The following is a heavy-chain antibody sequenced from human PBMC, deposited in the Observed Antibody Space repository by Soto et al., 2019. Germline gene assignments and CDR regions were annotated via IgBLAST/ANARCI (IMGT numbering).Heavy chain of an antibody. V-gene: IGHV4-38-2*02. CDR2: IYHSGSK. D-gene: IGHD2-15*01. Sequence: ASETLSLTCIVSGYSITNGYYWAWIRQLPGKGLEWIGSIYHSGSKYSNPSLKGRAAISVDTSKNHFSLNLSSVTAADTAVYYCARDKGEETAYFYPVVEYFDPWGQGILVTVSS. CDR3: ARDKGEETAYFYPVVEYFDP. CDR1: GYSITNGYY. J-gene: IGHJ5*02.